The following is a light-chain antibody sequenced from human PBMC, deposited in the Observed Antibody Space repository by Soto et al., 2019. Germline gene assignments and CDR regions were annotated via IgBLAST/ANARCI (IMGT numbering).Light chain of an antibody. CDR2: EVS. CDR3: SSYTSSSTLRLV. J-gene: IGLJ2*01. V-gene: IGLV2-14*01. CDR1: SNDVGAYNY. Sequence: QSALTQPASVSGSPGQSITISCTGTSNDVGAYNYVSWYQQHPGKAPKLMIYEVSNRPSGLSNRFSGSKSGNTASLTISGLQAEDEAEYYCSSYTSSSTLRLVFGGGTKLTVL.